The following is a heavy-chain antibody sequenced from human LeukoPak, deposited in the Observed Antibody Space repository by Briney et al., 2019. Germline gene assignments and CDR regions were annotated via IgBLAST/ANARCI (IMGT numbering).Heavy chain of an antibody. CDR1: GGTFSSYA. Sequence: SVKVSCKASGGTFSSYAISWVRQAPGQGLEWMGGIIPIFGTANYAQKFQGRVTITADESTSTAYMELSSLRSEDTAVYYCARTRRDGYNYHYGMDVWGQGTTVTVSS. D-gene: IGHD5-24*01. V-gene: IGHV1-69*01. CDR2: IIPIFGTA. J-gene: IGHJ6*02. CDR3: ARTRRDGYNYHYGMDV.